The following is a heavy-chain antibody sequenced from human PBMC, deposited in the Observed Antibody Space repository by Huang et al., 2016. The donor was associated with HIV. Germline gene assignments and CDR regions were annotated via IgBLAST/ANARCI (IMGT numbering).Heavy chain of an antibody. Sequence: QVQLVQSEAEVKKPGASVKVSCRTSGYIFTDYYIHWVRQAPGQGLEWMGWVNPKSGATNQAQRVQGKLHMTTDTSTSAVYMELANLRSDDTAVYYCARAVVRGLIIRFDPWGQGTLVTVSS. D-gene: IGHD3-10*01. CDR1: GYIFTDYY. CDR2: VNPKSGAT. J-gene: IGHJ5*02. V-gene: IGHV1-2*02. CDR3: ARAVVRGLIIRFDP.